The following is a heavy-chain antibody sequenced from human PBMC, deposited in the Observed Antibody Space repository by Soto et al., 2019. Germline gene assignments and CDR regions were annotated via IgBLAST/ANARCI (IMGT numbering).Heavy chain of an antibody. CDR1: GGTFSSYT. D-gene: IGHD3-10*01. CDR2: IIPILGIA. J-gene: IGHJ6*03. V-gene: IGHV1-69*02. CDR3: ARGITMVRGVIGYYYYMDV. Sequence: SVKVSCKASGGTFSSYTISWVRQAPGQGLEWMGRIIPILGIANYAQKFQGRVTITADKSTSTAYMELSSLRSEDTAVYYCARGITMVRGVIGYYYYMDVWGKGTTVTVSS.